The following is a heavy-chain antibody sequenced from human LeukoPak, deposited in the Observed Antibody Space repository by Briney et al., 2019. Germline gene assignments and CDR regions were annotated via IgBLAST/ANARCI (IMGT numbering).Heavy chain of an antibody. CDR1: GYRFTNYW. CDR3: AGHSTSPNWYSPIDY. D-gene: IGHD2-15*01. Sequence: GESLKISCKASGYRFTNYWIGWVRQPPEKGLEWMGIKYPGDTGDPDTRYSPSFQGQVTVSVDKSINTAYLQWSSLKASDTAIYYCAGHSTSPNWYSPIDYWGQGTLVTVSS. CDR2: KYPGDTGDPDT. V-gene: IGHV5-51*01. J-gene: IGHJ4*02.